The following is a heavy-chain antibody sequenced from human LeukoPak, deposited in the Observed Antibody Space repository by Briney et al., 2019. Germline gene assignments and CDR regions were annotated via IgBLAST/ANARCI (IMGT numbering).Heavy chain of an antibody. Sequence: PSETLSLTCTVSGGSISSYYWSWIRQPAGKGLEWIGRIYTSGSTNYNPSLKSRVTMSVDTSKNQFSLKLSSVTAADTAVYYCARSSIFGVVRDAFDIWGQGTMVTVSS. CDR1: GGSISSYY. CDR2: IYTSGST. CDR3: ARSSIFGVVRDAFDI. J-gene: IGHJ3*02. V-gene: IGHV4-4*07. D-gene: IGHD3-3*01.